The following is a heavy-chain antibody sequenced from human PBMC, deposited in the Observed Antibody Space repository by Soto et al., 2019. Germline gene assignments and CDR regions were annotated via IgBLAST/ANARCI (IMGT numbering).Heavy chain of an antibody. V-gene: IGHV4-34*01. J-gene: IGHJ4*02. CDR2: INHSGST. D-gene: IGHD3-9*01. Sequence: ETLSLTCAVYGGSFSGYYWSWIRQPPGKGQEWIGEINHSGSTNYNPSLKSRVTISVDTSKNQFSLKLSSVTAADTDVYYCARGKYLDWLLFPSKVPIFDYWGQETLVTV. CDR3: ARGKYLDWLLFPSKVPIFDY. CDR1: GGSFSGYY.